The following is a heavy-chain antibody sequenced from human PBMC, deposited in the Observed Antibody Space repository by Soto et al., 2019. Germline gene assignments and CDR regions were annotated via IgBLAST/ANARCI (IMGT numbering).Heavy chain of an antibody. CDR3: ASQGAMVAFDY. Sequence: PSETLSLTCTVSGGSISSYYWSWLRQPPGKGLEWIGSIYYSGSTNYNPSLKSRVTISVDTSKNQFSLKLSSVTAADTAVYYCASQGAMVAFDYWGQGTLVTVSS. CDR2: IYYSGST. CDR1: GGSISSYY. D-gene: IGHD5-18*01. V-gene: IGHV4-59*08. J-gene: IGHJ4*02.